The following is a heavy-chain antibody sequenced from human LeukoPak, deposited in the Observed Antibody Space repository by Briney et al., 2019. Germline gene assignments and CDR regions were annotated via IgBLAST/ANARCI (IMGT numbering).Heavy chain of an antibody. CDR3: ARNSAVATSRSWFDP. CDR2: AYYSGST. D-gene: IGHD6-19*01. J-gene: IGHJ5*02. V-gene: IGHV4-61*05. Sequence: SETLSLTCTVSGGSISSSSYYWSWIRQPPGKGLEWIGYAYYSGSTTYNPSLESRVTISVDTSKNQFSLKLTAVTAADTAVYYCARNSAVATSRSWFDPWGQGTLVTVSS. CDR1: GGSISSSSYY.